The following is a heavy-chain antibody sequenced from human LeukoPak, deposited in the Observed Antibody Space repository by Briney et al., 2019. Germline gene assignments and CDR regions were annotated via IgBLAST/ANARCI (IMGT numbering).Heavy chain of an antibody. CDR2: IKGDGIST. Sequence: PGGSLRLSCAASGFDFSSNWMHWVRHAPGQGLVWVSHIKGDGISTNYADSVKGRFTISRGIAKNTLYLQMNSLRAEDTGVYYCAKDHYWSIDYWGRGTLVTVSS. CDR3: AKDHYWSIDY. D-gene: IGHD3-3*01. V-gene: IGHV3-74*01. CDR1: GFDFSSNW. J-gene: IGHJ4*02.